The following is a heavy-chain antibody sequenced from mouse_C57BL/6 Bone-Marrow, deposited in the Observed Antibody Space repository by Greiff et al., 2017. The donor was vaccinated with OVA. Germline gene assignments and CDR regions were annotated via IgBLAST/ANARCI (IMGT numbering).Heavy chain of an antibody. V-gene: IGHV1-76*01. D-gene: IGHD4-1*01. CDR2: IYPGSGNT. CDR3: ARRKLGAMDY. CDR1: GYTFPDYY. J-gene: IGHJ4*01. Sequence: VQRVESGAELVRPGASVKLSCKASGYTFPDYYINWVKQRPGQGLEWIARIYPGSGNTYYNEKFKGKDTLTAEKSSSTAYMQLSSLTSEDSAVYFCARRKLGAMDYWGQGTSVTVSS.